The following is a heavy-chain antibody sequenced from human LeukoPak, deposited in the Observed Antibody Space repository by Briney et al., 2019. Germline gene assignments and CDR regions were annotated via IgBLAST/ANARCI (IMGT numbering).Heavy chain of an antibody. CDR3: ARDRDGSYTYLDY. D-gene: IGHD1-26*01. J-gene: IGHJ4*02. Sequence: PSETLSLTCTVSGGSISSSSYYWGWIRQPPGKGLEWIGSIYYSGSTYYNPSLKSRVTISVDTSKNQFSLKLSSVTAADTAVYYCARDRDGSYTYLDYWGQGTLVTVSS. CDR2: IYYSGST. CDR1: GGSISSSSYY. V-gene: IGHV4-39*07.